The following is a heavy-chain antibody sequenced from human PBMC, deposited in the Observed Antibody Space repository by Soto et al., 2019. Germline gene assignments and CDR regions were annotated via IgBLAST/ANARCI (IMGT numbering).Heavy chain of an antibody. Sequence: PGGSLRLSCAASGFTFSSYGMHWVRLAPGKGPEWVAILNQDGSTKYYADSVKGRFTISRDNAKNSLYLQMDSLRVEDTALYYCFNVAFGYWSRGTLVTVSS. CDR1: GFTFSSYG. V-gene: IGHV3-7*01. CDR3: FNVAFGY. J-gene: IGHJ4*02. CDR2: LNQDGSTK.